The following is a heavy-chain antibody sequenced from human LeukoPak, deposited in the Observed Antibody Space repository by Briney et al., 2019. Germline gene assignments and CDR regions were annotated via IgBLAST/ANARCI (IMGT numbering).Heavy chain of an antibody. CDR2: INWNGGST. Sequence: PGGSLRLSCAASGFAFDDYGMSWVRQAPGKGLEWVSGINWNGGSTGYADSVKGRFTISRDNAKNSLYLQKNSLRAEDTALYYCARSPLLCSSTSCYTGAFDIWGQGTMVTVSS. CDR1: GFAFDDYG. CDR3: ARSPLLCSSTSCYTGAFDI. D-gene: IGHD2-2*02. J-gene: IGHJ3*02. V-gene: IGHV3-20*04.